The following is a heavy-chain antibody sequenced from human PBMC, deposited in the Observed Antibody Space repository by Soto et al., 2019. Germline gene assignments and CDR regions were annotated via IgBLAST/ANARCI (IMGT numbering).Heavy chain of an antibody. CDR2: IYWDGDD. CDR1: GFSVSTRGVG. CDR3: XXXXXXGRYFDY. V-gene: IGHV2-5*02. Sequence: QITLKESGPTLVKPTQTLTMTCTVSGFSVSTRGVGVGWIRQPPGKALEWVALIYWDGDDRYSPSLKSRLTITKDTAKNLVVLXXXXXXXXXXXXXXXXXXXXXGRYFDYWGQGSRVTVSS. J-gene: IGHJ4*02. D-gene: IGHD3-16*01.